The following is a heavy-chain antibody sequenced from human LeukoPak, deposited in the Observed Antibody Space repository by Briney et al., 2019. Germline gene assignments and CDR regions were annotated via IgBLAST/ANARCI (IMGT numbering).Heavy chain of an antibody. D-gene: IGHD2-2*01. CDR1: GFTFSSYS. V-gene: IGHV3-21*04. Sequence: GGSLRLSCAASGFTFSSYSMNWVRQAPGKGLEWVSSISSSSSYIYYADSVKGRFTISRDNAKSSLYLQMNSLRAEDTAVYYCASDIVVVPAANDYWGQGTLVTVSS. CDR2: ISSSSSYI. J-gene: IGHJ4*02. CDR3: ASDIVVVPAANDY.